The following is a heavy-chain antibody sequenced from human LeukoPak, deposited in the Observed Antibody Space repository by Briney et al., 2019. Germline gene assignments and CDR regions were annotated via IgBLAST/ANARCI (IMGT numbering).Heavy chain of an antibody. CDR3: ARSDWYLRGDAFDI. D-gene: IGHD6-19*01. V-gene: IGHV4-38-2*02. Sequence: SETLSLTCTVSGSSINSDYYWGWFRQPPGKGLEWIGSLSHSGSAYYNPSLKSRCIMSRDTSKNQLSLSLDSVTAADTALYYCARSDWYLRGDAFDIWGQGTMVAVSS. J-gene: IGHJ3*02. CDR1: GSSINSDYY. CDR2: LSHSGSA.